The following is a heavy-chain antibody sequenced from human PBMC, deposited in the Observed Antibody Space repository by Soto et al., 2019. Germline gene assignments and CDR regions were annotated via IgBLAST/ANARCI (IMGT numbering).Heavy chain of an antibody. V-gene: IGHV1-69*04. Sequence: GASVKVSCKASGGTFSSYTISWVRQAPGQGLEWMGRIIPILGIANYAQKFQGRVTITADKSTSTAYMELSSLRSEDTAVYYCARDDLHSLLRDAFDIWGQGTMVTVSS. CDR2: IIPILGIA. J-gene: IGHJ3*02. D-gene: IGHD2-15*01. CDR1: GGTFSSYT. CDR3: ARDDLHSLLRDAFDI.